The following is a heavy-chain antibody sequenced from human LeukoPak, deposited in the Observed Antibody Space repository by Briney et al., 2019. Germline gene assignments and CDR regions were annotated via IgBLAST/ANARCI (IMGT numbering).Heavy chain of an antibody. CDR1: GYSISSAYY. J-gene: IGHJ5*02. CDR2: IDYSGST. D-gene: IGHD5-24*01. Sequence: PSETLSLTCSVSGYSISSAYYWGWIRQPQGKGLEWIGSIDYSGSTYYNPSLKSRVTISVDTSKNQFSLKLSSVTAADTAVYYCARPNEMSFQGNWFDPWGQGTLVTVSS. CDR3: ARPNEMSFQGNWFDP. V-gene: IGHV4-38-2*02.